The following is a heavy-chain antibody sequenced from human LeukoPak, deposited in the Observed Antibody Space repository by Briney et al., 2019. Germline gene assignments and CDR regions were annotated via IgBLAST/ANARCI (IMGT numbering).Heavy chain of an antibody. CDR3: ARTYYYDSSGYSLGY. Sequence: SETLSLTCAVYGGSFSGYYWSWIRQPPGKGLEWIGEINHSGSTNYNPSLKSRVTISVDTSKNQFSLKLSSVTAADTAVYYCARTYYYDSSGYSLGYWGQGTLVTVCS. J-gene: IGHJ4*02. V-gene: IGHV4-34*01. D-gene: IGHD3-22*01. CDR1: GGSFSGYY. CDR2: INHSGST.